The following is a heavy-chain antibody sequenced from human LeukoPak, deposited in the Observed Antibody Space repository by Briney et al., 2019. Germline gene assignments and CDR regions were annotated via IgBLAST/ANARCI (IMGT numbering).Heavy chain of an antibody. J-gene: IGHJ5*02. V-gene: IGHV4-59*01. CDR2: ISSSGSA. D-gene: IGHD3-16*01. CDR3: ARVGRGDHTWGSYYCDR. CDR1: GDSLSSYN. Sequence: SQTLSLTCAVSGDSLSSYNCSWLRQPPGHGMEGIGYISSSGSASYTPSLKTRVTFSLDTSKNHFSLCLTSVSAAATAVYYCARVGRGDHTWGSYYCDRWGKGTLVSVSS.